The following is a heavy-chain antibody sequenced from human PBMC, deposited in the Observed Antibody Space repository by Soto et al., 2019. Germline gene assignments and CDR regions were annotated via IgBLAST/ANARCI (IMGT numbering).Heavy chain of an antibody. CDR3: ARDAPPPELRFLEWHNYDYNGMDV. Sequence: ASVKVSCKTSGYSFTAYGISWVRQAPGQGLEWMGWISCYNGKTKYAQKVQGRVTMTTDTSTSTAYMGVRSLRSDDTAIYYCARDAPPPELRFLEWHNYDYNGMDVWGQGTTVTVSS. J-gene: IGHJ6*02. CDR1: GYSFTAYG. D-gene: IGHD3-3*01. V-gene: IGHV1-18*01. CDR2: ISCYNGKT.